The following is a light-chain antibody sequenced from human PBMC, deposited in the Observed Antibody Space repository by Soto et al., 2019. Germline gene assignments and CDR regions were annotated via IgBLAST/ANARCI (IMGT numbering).Light chain of an antibody. J-gene: IGKJ1*01. Sequence: IVLTQSPGTLSLSPGERATLSCRASQSVNSNFLAWYQQKPGQAPRLLIYGASSRATGIPDRFSGSGSGTDLTLTISRLEPEDFAVYYCQQCVSSMWTFGQGTKVEIK. V-gene: IGKV3-20*01. CDR3: QQCVSSMWT. CDR1: QSVNSNF. CDR2: GAS.